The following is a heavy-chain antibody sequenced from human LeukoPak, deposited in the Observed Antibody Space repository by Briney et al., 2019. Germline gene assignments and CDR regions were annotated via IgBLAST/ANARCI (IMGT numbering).Heavy chain of an antibody. D-gene: IGHD3-22*01. J-gene: IGHJ2*01. CDR3: ARAPVYYDETRGYLKISNWYFDL. CDR2: ISSSSVYR. V-gene: IGHV3-21*01. CDR1: GFTFSSYS. Sequence: PGGSLRLSCAASGFTFSSYSMNWVRQAPGKGLEWVSSISSSSVYRYYADSVKGRFTTSRDNPKNSLYLQMNSLRAEDTAVYYCARAPVYYDETRGYLKISNWYFDLWGRGTLVTVSS.